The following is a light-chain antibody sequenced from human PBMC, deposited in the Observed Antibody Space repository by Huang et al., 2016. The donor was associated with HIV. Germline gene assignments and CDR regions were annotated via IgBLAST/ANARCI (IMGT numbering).Light chain of an antibody. Sequence: IQLTQSPSSLSIYVGDKVTNTCRAIQGIPNYVAWFQQRPRKAPKLLIYAASTLQNGVPSRFSGSGSGADFALSIANVQPEDSATYYCQQFSSYPLTFGGGTKVEIK. CDR2: AAS. J-gene: IGKJ4*01. CDR3: QQFSSYPLT. CDR1: QGIPNY. V-gene: IGKV1-16*01.